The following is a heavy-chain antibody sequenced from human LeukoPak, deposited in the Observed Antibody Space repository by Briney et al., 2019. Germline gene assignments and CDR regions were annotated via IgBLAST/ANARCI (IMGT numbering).Heavy chain of an antibody. J-gene: IGHJ4*02. Sequence: SETLSLTCTVSGGSISSYYWSWIRQPPGKGLEWIAYDIGSINYNPSLKSRVTISLDTSKNRFSLKLSSVTAADTAVYYCAGHHPRNTVDFWGQGTLVTVSS. D-gene: IGHD2/OR15-2a*01. V-gene: IGHV4-59*08. CDR3: AGHHPRNTVDF. CDR1: GGSISSYY. CDR2: DIGSI.